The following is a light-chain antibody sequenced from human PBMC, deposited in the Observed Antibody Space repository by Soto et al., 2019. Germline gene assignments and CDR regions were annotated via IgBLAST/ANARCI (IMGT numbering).Light chain of an antibody. V-gene: IGLV4-69*01. J-gene: IGLJ3*02. Sequence: QSVLTQSPSASASLGASVKLTCTLSSGHSSYAIAWHQQQPEKGPRYLMKVNSDGSHSKGDGIPDRFSGSSSGAERYLTISSLQSEDEADYYCQTWGARIRVFGGGTKLTVL. CDR2: VNSDGSH. CDR1: SGHSSYA. CDR3: QTWGARIRV.